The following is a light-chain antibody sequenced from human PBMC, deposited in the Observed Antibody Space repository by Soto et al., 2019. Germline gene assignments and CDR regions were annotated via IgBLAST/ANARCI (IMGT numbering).Light chain of an antibody. CDR1: QSVSSN. Sequence: EIVMTQSPATLSVSPGERATLSCRASQSVSSNLAWYQQKPCLAPRLLIYGASTTATGIPARFSGSGSGTDFTLTISSLQSEDFAVYYCQQYNNWPPYTFGRGTKLESK. CDR3: QQYNNWPPYT. J-gene: IGKJ2*01. V-gene: IGKV3-15*01. CDR2: GAS.